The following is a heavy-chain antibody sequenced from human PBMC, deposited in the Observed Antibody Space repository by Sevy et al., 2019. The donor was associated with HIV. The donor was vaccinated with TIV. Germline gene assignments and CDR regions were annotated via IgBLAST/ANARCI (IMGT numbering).Heavy chain of an antibody. D-gene: IGHD6-19*01. V-gene: IGHV3-23*01. Sequence: GGSLRLSCAASGFTFSSYAMSWVRQAPGKGLEWVSAISGSGGSTYYADSVKGRFTISRDNSKNTLYLQMNSLRAEDTAVYYCARSRRGPPGTVAGTGDAFDIWGQGTMVTVSS. CDR1: GFTFSSYA. CDR3: ARSRRGPPGTVAGTGDAFDI. CDR2: ISGSGGST. J-gene: IGHJ3*02.